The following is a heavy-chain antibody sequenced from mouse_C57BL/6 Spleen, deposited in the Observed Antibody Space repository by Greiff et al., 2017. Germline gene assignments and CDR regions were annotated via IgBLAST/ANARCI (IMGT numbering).Heavy chain of an antibody. CDR1: GYTFTSYW. CDR2: IHPSDSDT. J-gene: IGHJ4*01. Sequence: QVQLKQPGAELVKPGASVKVSCKASGYTFTSYWMHWVKQRPGQGLEWIGRIHPSDSDTNYNQKFKGKATLTVDKSSSTAYMQLSSLTSEDSAVYYCAMDRGSYNAMDYWGQGTSVTVSS. CDR3: AMDRGSYNAMDY. D-gene: IGHD1-1*02. V-gene: IGHV1-74*01.